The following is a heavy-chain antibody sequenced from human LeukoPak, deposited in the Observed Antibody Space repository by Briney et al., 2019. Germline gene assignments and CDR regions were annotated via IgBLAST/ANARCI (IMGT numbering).Heavy chain of an antibody. CDR1: GFTFISYS. Sequence: GGSLRLSCAASGFTFISYSMNGVRQAPGKGLEGVSSISSSSSYIYYADSVKGRFTISRDNAKNSLYLQMNSLRAEDTAVYYCARGPYCGGDCSSPAEYFQHWGQGTLVTVSS. D-gene: IGHD2-21*02. CDR2: ISSSSSYI. CDR3: ARGPYCGGDCSSPAEYFQH. V-gene: IGHV3-21*01. J-gene: IGHJ1*01.